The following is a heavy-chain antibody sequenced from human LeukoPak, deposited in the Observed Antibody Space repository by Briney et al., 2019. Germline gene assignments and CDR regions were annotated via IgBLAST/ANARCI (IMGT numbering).Heavy chain of an antibody. Sequence: GGSLRLSCAASGFTFSRDWMTWVRQAPGKGLEWVANIKEDGSDKNYVDSVKGRFTISRDNAGDSLYLQMNSLRAEDTALYYCARYYYNDNGYSEDAFDIWGQGTMVTVSS. CDR3: ARYYYNDNGYSEDAFDI. J-gene: IGHJ3*02. CDR2: IKEDGSDK. V-gene: IGHV3-7*01. D-gene: IGHD3-22*01. CDR1: GFTFSRDW.